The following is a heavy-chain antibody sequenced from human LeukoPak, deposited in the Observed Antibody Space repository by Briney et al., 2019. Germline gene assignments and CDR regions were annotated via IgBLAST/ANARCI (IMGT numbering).Heavy chain of an antibody. Sequence: SETLSLTCTVSGGSISSYYWSWIRQPPGKGLQWFGYIYYSGSTNYNPSLKSRVTISVDTSKNQFSLKLSSVTAADTAVYYCARREGYYGSGSRYNWFDPWGQGTLVTVSS. CDR2: IYYSGST. J-gene: IGHJ5*02. V-gene: IGHV4-59*08. D-gene: IGHD3-10*01. CDR1: GGSISSYY. CDR3: ARREGYYGSGSRYNWFDP.